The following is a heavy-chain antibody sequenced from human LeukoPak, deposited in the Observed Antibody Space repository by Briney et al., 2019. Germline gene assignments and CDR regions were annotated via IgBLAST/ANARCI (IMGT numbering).Heavy chain of an antibody. J-gene: IGHJ4*02. CDR1: GFTFSSYA. V-gene: IGHV3-23*01. Sequence: GGSLRLSCAASGFTFSSYAMSWVRQAPGKGLEWVSAISGSGGSTYYADSVKGRFTISRDNSKNTLYLQMNSLRAEDTAVYDCAKGERGYYYDSSGYYYAYWGQGTLVTVSS. CDR2: ISGSGGST. CDR3: AKGERGYYYDSSGYYYAY. D-gene: IGHD3-22*01.